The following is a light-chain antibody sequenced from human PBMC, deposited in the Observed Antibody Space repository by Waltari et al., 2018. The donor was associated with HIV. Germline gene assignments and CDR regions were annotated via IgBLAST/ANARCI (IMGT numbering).Light chain of an antibody. CDR1: KLGDKY. CDR2: QDK. V-gene: IGLV3-1*01. CDR3: QAWDTSSVL. J-gene: IGLJ2*01. Sequence: SYELTQPPSVSVSTGQTASITCSGDKLGDKYACWYQQKQGQSPVVVIYQDKKRPSGIPERFSGSNSENTATLTISGTQAMDEADYYCQAWDTSSVLFGGGTKLTVL.